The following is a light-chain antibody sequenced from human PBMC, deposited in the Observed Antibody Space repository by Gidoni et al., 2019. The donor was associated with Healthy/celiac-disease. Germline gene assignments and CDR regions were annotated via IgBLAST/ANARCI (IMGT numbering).Light chain of an antibody. CDR2: YDD. V-gene: IGLV1-36*01. CDR3: LVRGV. CDR1: SSNIGNNA. J-gene: IGLJ3*02. Sequence: VLPQPPSGTDAPRQRVTLSCSGSSSNIGNNAVNGSQQLPGKAPKLLIYYDDLLPTGVSDRFSGSNSGTSASLAISGLQSEDEADYYCLVRGVFGGGSKLTVL.